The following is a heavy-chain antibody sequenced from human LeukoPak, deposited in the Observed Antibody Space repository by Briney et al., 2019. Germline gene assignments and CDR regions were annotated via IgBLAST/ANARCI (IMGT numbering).Heavy chain of an antibody. Sequence: NASETLSLTCTVSGGSISSSSYYWSWTRQPPGKGLEWIGYIYYSGSTNYNPSLKSRVTISVDTSKNQFSLKLSSVTAADTAVYYCARRYDFRSGWIDAFDIWGQGTMVTVSS. CDR1: GGSISSSSYY. J-gene: IGHJ3*02. D-gene: IGHD3-3*01. V-gene: IGHV4-61*05. CDR2: IYYSGST. CDR3: ARRYDFRSGWIDAFDI.